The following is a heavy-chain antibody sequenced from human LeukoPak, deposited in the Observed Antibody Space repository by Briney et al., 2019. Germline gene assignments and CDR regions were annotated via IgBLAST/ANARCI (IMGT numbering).Heavy chain of an antibody. J-gene: IGHJ3*02. CDR1: GYTFTGYY. V-gene: IGHV1-2*02. Sequence: ASVKVSCKASGYTFTGYYMHWVRQAPGQGLEWMGWINPNSGGTNYAQKFQGRVTMTRDTSISTADMELSRLRSDDTAVYYCAREMAAAANDAFDIWGQGTMVTVSS. CDR2: INPNSGGT. CDR3: AREMAAAANDAFDI. D-gene: IGHD6-13*01.